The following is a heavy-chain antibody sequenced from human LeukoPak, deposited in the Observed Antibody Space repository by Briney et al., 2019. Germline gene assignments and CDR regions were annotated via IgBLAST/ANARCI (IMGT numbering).Heavy chain of an antibody. Sequence: GGSLRLSCAASGFTVSSNYMSWVRQAPGKGLEWVSVIYSGGSTYYADSVKGRFTISRDNSKNTLYLQMNSLRAEDTAVYYCARDIGIAAAGTAFDIWGQGTMVTVSS. CDR2: IYSGGST. CDR1: GFTVSSNY. CDR3: ARDIGIAAAGTAFDI. V-gene: IGHV3-53*01. J-gene: IGHJ3*02. D-gene: IGHD6-13*01.